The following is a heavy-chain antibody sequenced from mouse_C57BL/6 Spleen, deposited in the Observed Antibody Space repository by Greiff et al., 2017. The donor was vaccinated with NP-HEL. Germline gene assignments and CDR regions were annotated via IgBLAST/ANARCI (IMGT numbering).Heavy chain of an antibody. V-gene: IGHV5-17*01. Sequence: EVQLQESGGGLVKPGGSLKLSCAASGFTFSDYGMHWVRQAPEKGLEWVAYISSGSSTIYYADTVKGRFTISRDNTKNTLFLQMTSLRSEDTAMYYCARCGYYVEYAIDYWGQGTSVTVSS. CDR3: ARCGYYVEYAIDY. D-gene: IGHD2-3*01. CDR1: GFTFSDYG. J-gene: IGHJ4*01. CDR2: ISSGSSTI.